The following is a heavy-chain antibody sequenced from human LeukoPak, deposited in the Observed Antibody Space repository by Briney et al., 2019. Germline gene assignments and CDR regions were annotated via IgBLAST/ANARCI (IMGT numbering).Heavy chain of an antibody. CDR2: ISSSGSPI. CDR3: ARKTGAIDY. D-gene: IGHD1-1*01. Sequence: GGSLRLSCTASGFTFSSYEMNWVRQAPGKGLEWVSDISSSGSPIYYADSVKGRFTISRDNAKNSLYLQMNSLRDEDTAVYYCARKTGAIDYWGQGTLVTVSS. J-gene: IGHJ4*02. CDR1: GFTFSSYE. V-gene: IGHV3-48*03.